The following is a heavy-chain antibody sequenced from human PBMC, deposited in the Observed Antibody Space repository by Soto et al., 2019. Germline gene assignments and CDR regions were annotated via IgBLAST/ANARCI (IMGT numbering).Heavy chain of an antibody. J-gene: IGHJ1*01. D-gene: IGHD3-3*01. V-gene: IGHV4-31*03. CDR3: ARGGVVVTRSAYFIH. CDR2: IYNSVTT. Sequence: QVQLRESGPGLVKPSQTLSLTCTVSGDSISRGAYYWTWIRHSPAKGLEWIGNIYNSVTTSYNPALRGRVTISVDTSKNQLSLSLNSLTAADTARYYCARGGVVVTRSAYFIHWGQGIQVTVSS. CDR1: GDSISRGAYY.